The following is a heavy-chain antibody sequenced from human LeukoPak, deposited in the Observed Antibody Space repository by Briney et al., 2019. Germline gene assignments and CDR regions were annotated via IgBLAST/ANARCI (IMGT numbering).Heavy chain of an antibody. D-gene: IGHD2-2*01. J-gene: IGHJ5*02. V-gene: IGHV1-46*01. CDR1: GYTFTSYG. CDR2: INPSGGST. Sequence: GASVKVSCKASGYTFTSYGISWVRQAPGQGLEWMGIINPSGGSTSYAQKFQGRGTMTRDMSTSTVYMELSSLRSEDTAVYYCARGHCSSTSCYDFEFDPWGQGTLVTVSS. CDR3: ARGHCSSTSCYDFEFDP.